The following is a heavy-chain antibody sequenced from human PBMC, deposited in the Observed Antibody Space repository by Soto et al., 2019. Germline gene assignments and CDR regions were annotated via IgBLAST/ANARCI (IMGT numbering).Heavy chain of an antibody. D-gene: IGHD1-26*01. CDR1: GVDFRGSY. J-gene: IGHJ5*02. Sequence: GVSLRLSCVGSGVDFRGSYMNWIRQAPGKGLEWISYVSDTGRTIHYADSVKGRFVISRDNSKDSLYLQMNDLRADDTAVYYCAGFKEGNIVGLGWLDPWGQGTRVTVSS. CDR3: AGFKEGNIVGLGWLDP. V-gene: IGHV3-11*01. CDR2: VSDTGRTI.